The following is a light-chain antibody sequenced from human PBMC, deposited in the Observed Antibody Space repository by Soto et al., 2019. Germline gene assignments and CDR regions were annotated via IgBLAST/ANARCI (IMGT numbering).Light chain of an antibody. J-gene: IGKJ1*01. CDR2: GAS. Sequence: EIVMTQSPATLSVSPGERATLSCRASQSVSSNLAWYQQKPGQSPRLLIYGASTRATGIPARISGSGSGTEFALNISSLHSADVAVYYCHHCNNWLPWTCGQVIKVDIK. CDR1: QSVSSN. CDR3: HHCNNWLPWT. V-gene: IGKV3-15*01.